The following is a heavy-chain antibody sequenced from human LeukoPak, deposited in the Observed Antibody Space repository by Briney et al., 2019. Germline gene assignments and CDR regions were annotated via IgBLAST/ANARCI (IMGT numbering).Heavy chain of an antibody. CDR1: GASMTFTHYY. J-gene: IGHJ4*01. CDR3: ARHRKERLHRSGSPFDS. D-gene: IGHD3-10*01. Sequence: SETLSLTCTVSGASMTFTHYYWVWIRQPPGKGLEWIGEINHSGTTNYNPSLKSRVTISIDRPKNQFSLKLTSVTAADTAVYYCARHRKERLHRSGSPFDSWGQGTLVTVSS. CDR2: INHSGTT. V-gene: IGHV4-39*01.